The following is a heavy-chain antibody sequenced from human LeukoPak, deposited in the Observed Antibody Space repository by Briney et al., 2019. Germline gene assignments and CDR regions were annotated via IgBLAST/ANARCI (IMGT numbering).Heavy chain of an antibody. CDR3: ARGDRIAVAGTEEYYFDY. Sequence: SETLSLTCTVSGGSISSYYWGWIRQPPGKGLEWIGYIYYSGSTNYNPSLKSRVTISVDTSKNQFSLKLSSVTAANTAVYYCARGDRIAVAGTEEYYFDYWGQGTLVTVSS. J-gene: IGHJ4*02. D-gene: IGHD6-19*01. CDR1: GGSISSYY. V-gene: IGHV4-59*01. CDR2: IYYSGST.